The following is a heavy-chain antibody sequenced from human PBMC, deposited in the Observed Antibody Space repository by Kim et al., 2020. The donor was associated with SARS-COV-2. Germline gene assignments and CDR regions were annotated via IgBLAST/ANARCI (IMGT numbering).Heavy chain of an antibody. Sequence: ARKFQGRVTITADESTSTAYVELSSLRSEDTAVYYCASTYSGYDPGPFDYWGQGTLVTVSS. J-gene: IGHJ4*02. D-gene: IGHD5-12*01. CDR3: ASTYSGYDPGPFDY. V-gene: IGHV1-69*01.